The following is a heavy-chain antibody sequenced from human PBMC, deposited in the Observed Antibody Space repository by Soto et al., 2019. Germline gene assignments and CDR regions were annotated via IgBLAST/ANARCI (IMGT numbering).Heavy chain of an antibody. J-gene: IGHJ4*02. CDR1: GFTFSTYW. D-gene: IGHD3-16*01. CDR3: ARGGLYAYYQDN. CDR2: LKGDGSRT. Sequence: EVQLVESGGGVVQPGESLRLSCTASGFTFSTYWMHWVRQAPGKGLVWLSRLKGDGSRTDYADSVKGRFTIARDSAENTLYLLINGLRAEETAIYYCARGGLYAYYQDNWGQGTLVTVSS. V-gene: IGHV3-74*01.